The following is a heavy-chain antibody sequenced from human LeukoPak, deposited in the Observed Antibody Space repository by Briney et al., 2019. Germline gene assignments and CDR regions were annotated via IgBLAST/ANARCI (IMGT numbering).Heavy chain of an antibody. CDR2: ISYDGSNK. D-gene: IGHD3-22*01. CDR1: GFTFSSYA. J-gene: IGHJ4*02. V-gene: IGHV3-30-3*01. Sequence: GRSLRLSCAASGFTFSSYAMHWVRQAPGKGLEWVAVISYDGSNKYYADSVKGRFTISRDNSKNTLYLQMNSLRAEDTAVYYCAREAYYYDSSGDSLDYWGQGTLVTVSS. CDR3: AREAYYYDSSGDSLDY.